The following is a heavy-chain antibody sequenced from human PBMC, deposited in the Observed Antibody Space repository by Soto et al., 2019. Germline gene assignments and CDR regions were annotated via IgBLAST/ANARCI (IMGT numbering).Heavy chain of an antibody. Sequence: GGSLRLSCAASGFTFDDYAMHWVRQAPGKGLEWVSGISWNSGSIGYADSVKGRFTISRDNAKNSLYLQMNSLRAEDTALYYCPKAPRGGRYYYGSGSYWDYYYYMDVWGKGTTVTVSS. J-gene: IGHJ6*03. CDR3: PKAPRGGRYYYGSGSYWDYYYYMDV. V-gene: IGHV3-9*01. CDR1: GFTFDDYA. D-gene: IGHD3-10*01. CDR2: ISWNSGSI.